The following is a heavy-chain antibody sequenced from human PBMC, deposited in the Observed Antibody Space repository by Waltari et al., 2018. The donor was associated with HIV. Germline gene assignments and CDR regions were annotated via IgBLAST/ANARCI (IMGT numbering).Heavy chain of an antibody. CDR2: IYYSGNT. D-gene: IGHD3-10*01. CDR1: GGSISSYY. V-gene: IGHV4-59*01. J-gene: IGHJ4*02. Sequence: QVQLQESGPGLVKPSETLSLTCTVSGGSISSYYCSWIRTHPGTGLEWIGYIYYSGNTNYNPSLKRRVTISVDTSKNQFSLKLSSVTAADTAVYYCARTAVGTMVRGPVTHFDYWGQGTLVTVSS. CDR3: ARTAVGTMVRGPVTHFDY.